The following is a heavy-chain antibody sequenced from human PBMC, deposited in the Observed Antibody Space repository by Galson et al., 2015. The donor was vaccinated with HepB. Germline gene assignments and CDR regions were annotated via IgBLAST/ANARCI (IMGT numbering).Heavy chain of an antibody. Sequence: SLRLSCAASGFTFSRSWIHWVRQSPGKGLVWVSRINPDGSRTSYADSVKGRVTISRDNSKNTLYMQINSLTAEDTAVYYCAKRISITFFGPGKNYMDVWGKGTTVTVSS. CDR2: INPDGSRT. D-gene: IGHD3-3*01. CDR1: GFTFSRSW. V-gene: IGHV3-74*01. J-gene: IGHJ6*03. CDR3: AKRISITFFGPGKNYMDV.